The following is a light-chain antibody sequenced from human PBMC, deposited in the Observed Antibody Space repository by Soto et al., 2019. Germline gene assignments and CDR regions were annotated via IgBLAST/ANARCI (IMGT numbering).Light chain of an antibody. CDR1: SSNIGAGYD. CDR3: QSYDSSLSGV. V-gene: IGLV1-40*01. Sequence: QSVLTQPPSVSGAPGQRVTISCTGSSSNIGAGYDVHWYQQLPGTAPKLLIYANSNRPSGVPDRFSGSKSGTSASLAITGLRAEDGADYYCQSYDSSLSGVFGGGTKLPVL. CDR2: ANS. J-gene: IGLJ2*01.